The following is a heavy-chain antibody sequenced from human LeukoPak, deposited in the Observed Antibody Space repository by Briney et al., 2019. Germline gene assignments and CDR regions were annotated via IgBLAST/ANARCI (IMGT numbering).Heavy chain of an antibody. Sequence: LRLSCAASGFTFSSYAMHWIRQHPGKGLEWIGYIYYSGSTYYNPSLKSRVTISVDTSKNQFSLKLSSVTAADTAVYYCARDRERYYFDYWGQGTLVTVSS. D-gene: IGHD1-26*01. CDR3: ARDRERYYFDY. J-gene: IGHJ4*02. V-gene: IGHV4-31*02. CDR1: GFTFSSYAMH. CDR2: IYYSGST.